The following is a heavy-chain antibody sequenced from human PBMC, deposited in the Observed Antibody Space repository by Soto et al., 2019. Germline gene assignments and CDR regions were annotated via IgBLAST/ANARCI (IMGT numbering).Heavy chain of an antibody. CDR1: GYSFPSYW. CDR3: ASARSRIHYFDY. D-gene: IGHD1-26*01. CDR2: IYPGDSDT. V-gene: IGHV5-51*01. Sequence: EPLKVSGEVSGYSFPSYWIVWVRQMPGKGLEWMGIIYPGDSDTRYSPSFQGQVTISADKSISTDYLQWSSLKASDTAMYYCASARSRIHYFDYWGQGTLVTVSS. J-gene: IGHJ4*02.